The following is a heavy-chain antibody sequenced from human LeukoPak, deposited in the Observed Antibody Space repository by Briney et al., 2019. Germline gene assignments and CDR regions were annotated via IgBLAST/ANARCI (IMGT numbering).Heavy chain of an antibody. CDR1: GFTFSLYW. D-gene: IGHD1-26*01. Sequence: GGSLTLSCAASGFTFSLYWMHWVRQGPGKGLMWVSRLNEDRSTADQAHSLKGRFTMSRDNAKGKVFLEMRGLTVHDTGIYFLVREEIYYSDWANKERKNFDPWGRGTLVTVSS. V-gene: IGHV3-74*01. CDR3: VREEIYYSDWANKERKNFDP. CDR2: LNEDRSTA. J-gene: IGHJ5*02.